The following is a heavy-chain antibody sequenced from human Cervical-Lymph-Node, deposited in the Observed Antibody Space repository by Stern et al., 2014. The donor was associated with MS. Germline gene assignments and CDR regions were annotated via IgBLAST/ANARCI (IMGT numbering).Heavy chain of an antibody. D-gene: IGHD1-7*01. J-gene: IGHJ4*02. V-gene: IGHV3-33*01. CDR1: GFTFSNYG. Sequence: VQLEESGGGVVQPGRSLSLSCAASGFTFSNYGMHWVRQAPGKGLEWLAVIWYDGNKKYYADSVKGRFTISRDNSKNTLFLQMSSLTAEDTALYYCARGNWNYEGMGYWGQGTLVTVSS. CDR2: IWYDGNKK. CDR3: ARGNWNYEGMGY.